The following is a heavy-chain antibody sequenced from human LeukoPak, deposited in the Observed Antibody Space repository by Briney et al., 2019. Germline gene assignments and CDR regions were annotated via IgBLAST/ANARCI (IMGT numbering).Heavy chain of an antibody. Sequence: SQTLSLTCAISGDSVSSNSAAWNWIRQSPARGLEWLGRTNYRSKWYNDYAVSVKSRITINPDTSKNQFSLQLNSVSPEDTGVYYCARWLSYYGSSGYKQYYFDYWGQGTLVTVSS. J-gene: IGHJ4*02. CDR1: GDSVSSNSAA. D-gene: IGHD3-22*01. CDR3: ARWLSYYGSSGYKQYYFDY. CDR2: TNYRSKWYN. V-gene: IGHV6-1*01.